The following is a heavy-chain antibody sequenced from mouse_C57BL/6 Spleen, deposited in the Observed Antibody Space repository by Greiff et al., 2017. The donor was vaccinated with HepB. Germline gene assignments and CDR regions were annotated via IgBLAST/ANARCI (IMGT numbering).Heavy chain of an antibody. J-gene: IGHJ4*01. CDR1: GYTFTSYW. V-gene: IGHV1-69*01. CDR2: IDPSDSYT. Sequence: VQLQQPGAELVMPGASVKLSCKASGYTFTSYWMHWVKQRPGQGLEWIGEIDPSDSYTNYNQKFKGKSTLTVDKSSSTAYMQLSSLTSEDSAVYYCARPYGKGPYAMDYWGQGTSVTVSS. CDR3: ARPYGKGPYAMDY. D-gene: IGHD2-1*01.